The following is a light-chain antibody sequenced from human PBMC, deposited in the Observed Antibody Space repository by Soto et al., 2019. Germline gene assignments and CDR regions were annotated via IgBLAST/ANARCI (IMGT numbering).Light chain of an antibody. CDR3: HQYGSSSPT. Sequence: DIQMTQSPSTLSASLGDGVTITCRASETISVCLAWYQQRPGKAPKFLMYDASSLETGVPARFRGSGSGTEFTLTIRSLQPDDFAAYYCHQYGSSSPTFGQGTKLEIK. CDR1: ETISVC. CDR2: DAS. J-gene: IGKJ2*01. V-gene: IGKV1-5*01.